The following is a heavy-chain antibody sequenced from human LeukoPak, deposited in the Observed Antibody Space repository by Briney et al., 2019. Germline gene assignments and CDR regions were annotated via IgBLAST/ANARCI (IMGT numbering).Heavy chain of an antibody. D-gene: IGHD2-8*01. CDR2: IYDSGST. J-gene: IGHJ6*03. CDR1: GGSISSYY. CDR3: ARCMDEGWLGPSTRKTENYYYHHYMDV. Sequence: PSETLSLTCTVSGGSISSYYWSWIRQPPGKGLEWIGYIYDSGSTNYNPSLKSRFTISVDTSKNQFSLKLSSVTAADTAVYYCARCMDEGWLGPSTRKTENYYYHHYMDVWGKGTTVTVSS. V-gene: IGHV4-59*01.